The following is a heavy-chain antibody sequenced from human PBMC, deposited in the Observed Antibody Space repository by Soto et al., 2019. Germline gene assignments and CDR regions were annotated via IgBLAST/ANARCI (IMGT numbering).Heavy chain of an antibody. CDR3: AKERWEGYGREV. CDR2: ISSSGGST. V-gene: IGHV3-23*01. Sequence: EVQLLESGGGLVQPGGSLRLSCAASGFTFNNYAMSWVRQAPGKGLEWVSTISSSGGSTYYADSVKGRFTISRDNSKNTLYLQMNSLRAEDTAVYYCAKERWEGYGREVWGQGTTVTVSS. J-gene: IGHJ6*02. CDR1: GFTFNNYA. D-gene: IGHD1-26*01.